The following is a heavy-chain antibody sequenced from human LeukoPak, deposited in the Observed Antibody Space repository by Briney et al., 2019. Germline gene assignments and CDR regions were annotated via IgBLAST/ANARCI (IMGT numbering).Heavy chain of an antibody. CDR1: GFTFNNYP. V-gene: IGHV3-23*01. CDR3: GRDWKLDY. D-gene: IGHD1-1*01. J-gene: IGHJ4*02. Sequence: GGSLRLSCYTSGFTFNNYPMSWVRQVPGKGLEWVSAISNDGGDTKYADSVKGRFTISRDNSRNTLYLQMKSLRVEDTAVYYCGRDWKLDYWGQGSLVTVSS. CDR2: ISNDGGDT.